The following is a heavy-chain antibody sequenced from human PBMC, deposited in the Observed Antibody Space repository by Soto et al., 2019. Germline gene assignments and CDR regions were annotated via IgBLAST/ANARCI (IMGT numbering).Heavy chain of an antibody. CDR2: VSGTGGSA. CDR1: GFTFSSYA. D-gene: IGHD4-17*01. J-gene: IGHJ4*02. Sequence: EVHLLESGGGLVRPGGSLRLSCAASGFTFSSYAMTWVRQAPGKGLEWVSGVSGTGGSAYYADSVKGRFTISRDISTNTLYLHMNSLRAEDTAVYYCARGSAYSDYDLEYWGQGTLVTVSS. V-gene: IGHV3-23*01. CDR3: ARGSAYSDYDLEY.